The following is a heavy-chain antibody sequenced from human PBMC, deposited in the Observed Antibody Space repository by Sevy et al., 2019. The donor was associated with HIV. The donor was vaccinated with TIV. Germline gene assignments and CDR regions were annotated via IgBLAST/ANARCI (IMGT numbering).Heavy chain of an antibody. CDR3: AKDLRDGSGSYYNPLDDYYYYYGMDV. Sequence: GGSLRLSCAASGFTFSSYGMHWVRQAPGKGLEWVAVISYDGSNKYYADSVKGRFTISRDNSKNTLYLQMNSLRAEETAVYYCAKDLRDGSGSYYNPLDDYYYYYGMDVWGQGTTVTVSS. J-gene: IGHJ6*02. CDR2: ISYDGSNK. D-gene: IGHD3-10*01. V-gene: IGHV3-30*18. CDR1: GFTFSSYG.